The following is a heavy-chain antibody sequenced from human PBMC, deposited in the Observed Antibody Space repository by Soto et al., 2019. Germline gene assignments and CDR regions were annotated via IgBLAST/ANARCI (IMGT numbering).Heavy chain of an antibody. D-gene: IGHD1-26*01. CDR2: IYSGDSDT. Sequence: EVQLVQSGAEVKKPGESLKIACKGSGYSFTSYWIAWVRQMPGKGLEWMGLIYSGDSDTRYSPSFQGQVTISVDKSINTAYLQWSSLRVSDTAMYYCARHPHPMKWWTGSYAVRFDYWGQGTLLTVS. V-gene: IGHV5-51*01. CDR3: ARHPHPMKWWTGSYAVRFDY. J-gene: IGHJ4*02. CDR1: GYSFTSYW.